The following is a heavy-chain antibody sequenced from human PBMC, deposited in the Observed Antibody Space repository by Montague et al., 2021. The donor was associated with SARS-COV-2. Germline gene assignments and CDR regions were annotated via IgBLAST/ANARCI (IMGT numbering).Heavy chain of an antibody. V-gene: IGHV4-59*01. CDR3: AREDRWNWFDP. D-gene: IGHD5-24*01. Sequence: NNNRGSTNYNPSLETRVTLSVDPSKNQFSLKLSSVTAADTSVYYCAREDRWNWFDPWGQGTLVIVSS. CDR2: NNNRGST. J-gene: IGHJ5*02.